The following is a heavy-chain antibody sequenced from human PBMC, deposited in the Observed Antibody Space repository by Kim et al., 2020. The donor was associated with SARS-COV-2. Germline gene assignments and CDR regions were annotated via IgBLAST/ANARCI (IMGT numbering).Heavy chain of an antibody. CDR3: AKVPYSGRKWVGDAFDI. V-gene: IGHV3-23*01. CDR2: ISGSGGST. D-gene: IGHD1-26*01. Sequence: GGSLRLSCAASGFTFSSYAMSWVRQAPGKGLEWVSAISGSGGSTYYADSVKGRFTISRDNSKNTLYLQMNNLRAEDTAVYYCAKVPYSGRKWVGDAFDIWGQGTMVTVSS. J-gene: IGHJ3*02. CDR1: GFTFSSYA.